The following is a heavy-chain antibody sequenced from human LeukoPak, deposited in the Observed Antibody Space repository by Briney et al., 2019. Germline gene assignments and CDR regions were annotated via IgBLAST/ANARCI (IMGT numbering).Heavy chain of an antibody. CDR3: ASSWYRRGLDY. V-gene: IGHV4-30-2*01. CDR1: GGSISSGGYS. D-gene: IGHD6-13*01. CDR2: IYHSGST. Sequence: SQTLSLTCAVSGGSISSGGYSWSCIRLQPGKGREWIGYIYHSGSTYYNPSLKSRVAISVDRSKNQFSLKLSSVTAADTAVYYCASSWYRRGLDYWGQGTLVTVSS. J-gene: IGHJ4*02.